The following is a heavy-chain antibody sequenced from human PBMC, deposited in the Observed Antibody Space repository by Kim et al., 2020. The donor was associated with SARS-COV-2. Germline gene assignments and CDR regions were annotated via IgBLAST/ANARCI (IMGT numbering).Heavy chain of an antibody. Sequence: SETLSLTCTVSGVSISSSSYYWGWIRQPPGMELEWIGSICYSGSNYYNPTLKSRATISVDTSKNQVSLKLSHVTAADTAVYYCTRQVVVVQSATYFADYWGRGTMVTVSS. CDR1: GVSISSSSYY. V-gene: IGHV4-39*01. J-gene: IGHJ4*02. CDR2: ICYSGSN. CDR3: TRQVVVVQSATYFADY. D-gene: IGHD2-2*01.